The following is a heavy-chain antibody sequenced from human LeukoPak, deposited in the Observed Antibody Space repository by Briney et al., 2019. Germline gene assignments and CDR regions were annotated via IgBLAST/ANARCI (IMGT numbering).Heavy chain of an antibody. CDR3: ARVPIDTYYDILTGPENWYFDL. CDR2: INPNSGGT. Sequence: ASVKVSCKASGYTFTGYYMHWVRQAPGQGLEWMGWINPNSGGTNYAQKFQGRVTMTRDTSISTTYMDLSRLRSDDTAVYYCARVPIDTYYDILTGPENWYFDLWGRGTLVTVSS. CDR1: GYTFTGYY. J-gene: IGHJ2*01. V-gene: IGHV1-2*02. D-gene: IGHD3-9*01.